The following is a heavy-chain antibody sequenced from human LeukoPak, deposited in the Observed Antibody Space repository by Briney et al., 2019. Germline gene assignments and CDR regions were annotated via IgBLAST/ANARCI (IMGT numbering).Heavy chain of an antibody. CDR2: INQDGSKK. CDR1: RFTFSNYW. J-gene: IGHJ5*02. D-gene: IGHD2-2*01. Sequence: GGSLRLSCVASRFTFSNYWMSWVRQAPGKGLEWVANINQDGSKKVYADSMKGRFTISRDNAKESLYLQLNSLRADDTAVYYCARDKYCSSTSCYTTNWFDPWGQGTLVTVSS. V-gene: IGHV3-7*03. CDR3: ARDKYCSSTSCYTTNWFDP.